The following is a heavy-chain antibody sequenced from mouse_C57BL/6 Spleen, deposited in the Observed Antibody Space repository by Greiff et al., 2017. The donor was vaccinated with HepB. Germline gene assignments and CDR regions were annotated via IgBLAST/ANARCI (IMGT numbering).Heavy chain of an antibody. D-gene: IGHD1-1*01. V-gene: IGHV1-42*01. CDR3: ANYDGSSYDWYFDV. J-gene: IGHJ1*03. CDR1: GYSFTGYY. CDR2: INPSTGGT. Sequence: VQLKESGPELVKPGASVKISCKASGYSFTGYYMNWVKQSPEKSLEWIGEINPSTGGTTYNQKFKAKATLTVDKSSSTAYMQLKSLTSEDSAVYYCANYDGSSYDWYFDVWGTGTTVTVSS.